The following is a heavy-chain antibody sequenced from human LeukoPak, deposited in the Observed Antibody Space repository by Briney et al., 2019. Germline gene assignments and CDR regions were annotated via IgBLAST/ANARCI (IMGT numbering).Heavy chain of an antibody. CDR3: ARHSVDFWSGYYHYFDY. Sequence: PSETLSLTCTVSGGSISSSSYYWGWIRQPPGKGLEWIGSIYYSGSTYYNPSLKSRVTISVDTSKNQFSLKLSSVTAADTAVYYCARHSVDFWSGYYHYFDYWGQGTLVTVSS. J-gene: IGHJ4*02. CDR2: IYYSGST. CDR1: GGSISSSSYY. D-gene: IGHD3-3*01. V-gene: IGHV4-39*01.